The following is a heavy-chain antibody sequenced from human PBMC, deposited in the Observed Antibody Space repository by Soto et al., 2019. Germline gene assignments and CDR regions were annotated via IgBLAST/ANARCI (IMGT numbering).Heavy chain of an antibody. CDR3: ARGPGGPDGPGDY. CDR2: MYHSGST. J-gene: IGHJ4*02. Sequence: PSETLSLTCAVSGGSISSGGYSWSWIRQPPGKGLEWIGYMYHSGSTYYNPSLKSRVTISIDRSKNQFSLKLSSVTAADTAVYYCARGPGGPDGPGDYWGQGTLVTVSS. D-gene: IGHD2-15*01. CDR1: GGSISSGGYS. V-gene: IGHV4-30-2*01.